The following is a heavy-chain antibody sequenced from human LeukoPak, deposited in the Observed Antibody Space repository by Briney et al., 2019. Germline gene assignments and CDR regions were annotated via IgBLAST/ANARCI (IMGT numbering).Heavy chain of an antibody. D-gene: IGHD3-10*01. J-gene: IGHJ4*02. CDR1: GYTFNTYG. CDR2: INPNSGGT. CDR3: ARDPLWLGIDC. V-gene: IGHV1-2*02. Sequence: ASVKVSCKASGYTFNTYGITWVRQAPGQGLEWMGWINPNSGGTNYAQKFQGRVTMTRDTSISTAYMELSRLRSDDTAVYYCARDPLWLGIDCWGQGTLVTVSS.